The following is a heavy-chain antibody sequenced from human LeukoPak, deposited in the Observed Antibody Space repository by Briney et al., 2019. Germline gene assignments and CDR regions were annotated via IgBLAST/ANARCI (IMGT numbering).Heavy chain of an antibody. Sequence: SVKVSCKASGGTFSRYAISWVRQAPGQGLEWMGGIIPIFGTANYAQKFQGRVTITTDESMSTAYMELSSLRSVDTAVYYCARGNCSSSSCYDWFDPWGQGTLVTVSS. CDR3: ARGNCSSSSCYDWFDP. CDR2: IIPIFGTA. CDR1: GGTFSRYA. D-gene: IGHD2-2*01. V-gene: IGHV1-69*05. J-gene: IGHJ5*02.